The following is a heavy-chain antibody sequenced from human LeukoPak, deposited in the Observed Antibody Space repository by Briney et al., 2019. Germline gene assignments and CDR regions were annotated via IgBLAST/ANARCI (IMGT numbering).Heavy chain of an antibody. CDR2: MNPNSGNT. V-gene: IGHV1-8*01. Sequence: ASVKVSCKASGYTFTSYDINWVRQATGQGLEWMGWMNPNSGNTGYAQKLQGRVTMTRNTSISTAYMELSRLRSDDTAVYYCARDPAVKYYFDYWGQGTLVTVSS. J-gene: IGHJ4*02. CDR3: ARDPAVKYYFDY. CDR1: GYTFTSYD.